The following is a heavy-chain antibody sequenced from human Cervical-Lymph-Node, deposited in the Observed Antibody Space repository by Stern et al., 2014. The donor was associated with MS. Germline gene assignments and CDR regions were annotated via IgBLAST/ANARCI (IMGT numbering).Heavy chain of an antibody. V-gene: IGHV1-3*01. D-gene: IGHD2-2*01. J-gene: IGHJ5*02. CDR2: IHAGNGNT. CDR3: ARPSSTSCHPCDWFDP. CDR1: GSTFTSYA. Sequence: QVQLMQSGGEVTQPGASVKVSCKASGSTFTSYAMHWVRQAPGQRLEWMSWIHAGNGNTKYSQKFQGRVTITRDTSASTAYMELSSLRSEDTAVYYCARPSSTSCHPCDWFDPWGQGTLVTVSS.